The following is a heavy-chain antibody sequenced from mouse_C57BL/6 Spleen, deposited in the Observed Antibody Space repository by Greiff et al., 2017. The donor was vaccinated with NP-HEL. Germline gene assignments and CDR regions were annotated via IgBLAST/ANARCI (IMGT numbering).Heavy chain of an antibody. CDR2: INPSNGGT. V-gene: IGHV1-53*01. D-gene: IGHD1-1*01. Sequence: VQLQQPGTELVKPGASVKLSCKASGYTFTSYWMHWVKQRPGQGLEWIGNINPSNGGTNYNEKFKSKATLTVDKSSSTAYMQLSSLTSEDSAVYYCARGGGITTVEVDYWGQGTTLTVSS. J-gene: IGHJ2*01. CDR3: ARGGGITTVEVDY. CDR1: GYTFTSYW.